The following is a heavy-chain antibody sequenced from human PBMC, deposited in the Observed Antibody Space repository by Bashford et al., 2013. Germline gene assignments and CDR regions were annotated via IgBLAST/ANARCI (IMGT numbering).Heavy chain of an antibody. J-gene: IGHJ4*02. CDR3: ARGEWEPLYYYEY. Sequence: SETLSLTCTVSGDSIISGGFYWSWIRQHPGKGLEWIGNIHYSGSVDYNPSLRSRVTISLDTSKNQFSLKVRSVTAADTAVYYCARGEWEPLYYYEYWGQGTLVTGLL. CDR2: IHYSGSV. CDR1: GDSIISGGFY. V-gene: IGHV4-31*03. D-gene: IGHD1-26*01.